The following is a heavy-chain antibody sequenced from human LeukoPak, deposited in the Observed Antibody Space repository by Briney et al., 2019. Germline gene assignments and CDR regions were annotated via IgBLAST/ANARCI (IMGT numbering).Heavy chain of an antibody. V-gene: IGHV3-23*01. CDR3: AKQEITMLRRGIDY. CDR1: GFTFSSYA. CDR2: ISGSGGST. D-gene: IGHD3-10*01. J-gene: IGHJ4*02. Sequence: PGGSLRLSCAASGFTFSSYAMSWVRQAPGKGLDGVSAISGSGGSTYYADSVRGRFTISRDNSKNTLYLQMNSLRAEDTAVYYCAKQEITMLRRGIDYWGQGTLVTVSS.